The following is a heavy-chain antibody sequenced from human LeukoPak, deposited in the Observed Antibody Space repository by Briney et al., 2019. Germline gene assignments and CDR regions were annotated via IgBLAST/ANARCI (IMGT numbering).Heavy chain of an antibody. CDR3: ASRGDSGSYKYFQH. CDR1: GFTFNSYA. D-gene: IGHD3-10*01. V-gene: IGHV3-23*01. J-gene: IGHJ1*01. Sequence: GGSLRLSCAASGFTFNSYAMSWVRQAPGKGLEWVSIISVSGGTTYYADSVKGRFTISRDNSKNTLYLQMNSLRAEDTAVYYCASRGDSGSYKYFQHWGQGTLVTVSS. CDR2: ISVSGGTT.